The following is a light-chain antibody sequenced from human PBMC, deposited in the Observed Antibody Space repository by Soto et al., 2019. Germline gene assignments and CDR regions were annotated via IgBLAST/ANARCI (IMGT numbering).Light chain of an antibody. J-gene: IGKJ5*01. V-gene: IGKV3-20*01. Sequence: IVLTHSPGTLSFSPGEIATLSFRASHSVSSSHLAWYQHKPGQAPRLLIYAASSRATGIPDRFSGSGSGTDFTLTISRLEPEDFAVYYCQQYGSSPRTFGQGTRLEIK. CDR2: AAS. CDR3: QQYGSSPRT. CDR1: HSVSSSH.